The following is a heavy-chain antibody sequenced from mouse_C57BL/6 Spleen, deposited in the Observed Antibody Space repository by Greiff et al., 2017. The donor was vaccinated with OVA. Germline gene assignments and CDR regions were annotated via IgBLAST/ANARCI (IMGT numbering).Heavy chain of an antibody. J-gene: IGHJ4*01. CDR3: ARNSLYGSSSRYYAMDY. V-gene: IGHV2-2*01. Sequence: QVQLKESGPGLVQPSQSLSITCTVSGFSLTSYGVHWVRQSPGKGLEWLGVIWSGGSTDYNAAFISRLSISKDNSKSQVFFKMNSLQADDTAIYYCARNSLYGSSSRYYAMDYWGQGTSVTVSS. CDR1: GFSLTSYG. CDR2: IWSGGST. D-gene: IGHD1-1*01.